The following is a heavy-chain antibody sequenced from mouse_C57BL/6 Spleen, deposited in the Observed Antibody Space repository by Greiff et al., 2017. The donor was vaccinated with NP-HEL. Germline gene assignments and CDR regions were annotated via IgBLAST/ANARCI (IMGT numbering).Heavy chain of an antibody. V-gene: IGHV5-4*01. CDR1: GFTFSSYA. CDR2: ISDGGSYT. D-gene: IGHD3-1*01. J-gene: IGHJ2*01. Sequence: EVQRVESGGGLVKPGGSLKLSCAASGFTFSSYAMSWVRQTPEKRLEWVATISDGGSYTYYPDNVKGRFTISRDNAKNNLYLQMSHLKSEDTAMYYCARDRGSFRDYYFDYWGQGTTLTVSS. CDR3: ARDRGSFRDYYFDY.